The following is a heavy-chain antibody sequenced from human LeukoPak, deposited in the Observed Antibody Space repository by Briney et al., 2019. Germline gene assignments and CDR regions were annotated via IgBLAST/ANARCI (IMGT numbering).Heavy chain of an antibody. CDR2: ISWNSNYM. CDR1: GFTFDDYA. J-gene: IGHJ5*02. Sequence: GRSLTLFCAVSGFTFDDYAVLWVRHVPGRGGEWVSSISWNSNYMLYGDSVKGRFTISRDNANNSLALHMNSLSAEDTALYFCAKGSTGYVSTWYVSWGQGTLVTVSS. D-gene: IGHD6-13*01. V-gene: IGHV3-9*01. CDR3: AKGSTGYVSTWYVS.